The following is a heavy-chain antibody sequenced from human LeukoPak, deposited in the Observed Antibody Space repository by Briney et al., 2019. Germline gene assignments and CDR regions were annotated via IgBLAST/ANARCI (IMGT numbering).Heavy chain of an antibody. Sequence: ASVKVSCKASGGTFSSYAISWVRQAPGQGLEWMGGIIPIFGTANYAQKFQGRVTITAGESTSTAYMELSSLRSEDTAVYYCARDGCSGGSCLYFDYWGQGTLVTVSS. CDR1: GGTFSSYA. J-gene: IGHJ4*02. D-gene: IGHD2-15*01. CDR3: ARDGCSGGSCLYFDY. V-gene: IGHV1-69*13. CDR2: IIPIFGTA.